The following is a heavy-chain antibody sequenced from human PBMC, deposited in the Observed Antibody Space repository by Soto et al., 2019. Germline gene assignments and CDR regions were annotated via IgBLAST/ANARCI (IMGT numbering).Heavy chain of an antibody. CDR3: ARLIYGSSSAGYWFDP. Sequence: ESLKVSFKGCGYRFPTYWIVWVRQMPGKGLEFMGIIYPGDSYTRYSPSFQGQVTISADKSISTAYLQWSSLKASDTAMYYCARLIYGSSSAGYWFDPWGQGTLVTVSS. J-gene: IGHJ5*02. CDR1: GYRFPTYW. V-gene: IGHV5-51*01. D-gene: IGHD3-10*01. CDR2: IYPGDSYT.